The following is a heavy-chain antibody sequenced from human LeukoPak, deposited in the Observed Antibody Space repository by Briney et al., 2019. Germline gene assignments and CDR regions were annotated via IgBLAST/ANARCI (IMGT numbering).Heavy chain of an antibody. V-gene: IGHV1-46*03. J-gene: IGHJ6*03. D-gene: IGHD3-3*01. CDR1: GYTFTSYY. CDR3: ARENTYYDFWSGYSYYYYYMDV. Sequence: ASVKVSCKASGYTFTSYYMHWVRQAPGQGLEWMGIINPSGGSTSCAQKFQGRVTMTRDTSTSTVYMELSSLRSEDTAVYYCARENTYYDFWSGYSYYYYYMDVWGKGTTVTVSS. CDR2: INPSGGST.